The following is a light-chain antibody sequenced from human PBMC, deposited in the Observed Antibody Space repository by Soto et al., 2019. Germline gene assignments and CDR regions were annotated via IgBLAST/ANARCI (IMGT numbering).Light chain of an antibody. CDR1: QSVRRSA. Sequence: ENVLTQSPGTLSLSPGERAALFFRASQSVRRSAVAWYQKKRGQAPRVLIYDASIRDTAIPDRFSGSGSGTDFTLTISRLEPEDFAVYYCQQSDDSPGTFGQGTKVDI. CDR3: QQSDDSPGT. V-gene: IGKV3-20*01. J-gene: IGKJ1*01. CDR2: DAS.